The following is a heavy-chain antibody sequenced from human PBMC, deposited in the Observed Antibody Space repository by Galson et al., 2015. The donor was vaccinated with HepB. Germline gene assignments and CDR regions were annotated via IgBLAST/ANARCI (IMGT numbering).Heavy chain of an antibody. V-gene: IGHV4-34*01. CDR1: GGSFSGYY. J-gene: IGHJ4*02. Sequence: TLSLTCAVYGGSFSGYYWSWIRQPPGKGLGWIGEINHSGSTNYNPSLKSRVTISVDTSKNQFSLELSSVTAADTAVYYCARRPDYYGSGSYYNPTPHFDYWGQGTLVTVSS. D-gene: IGHD3-10*01. CDR3: ARRPDYYGSGSYYNPTPHFDY. CDR2: INHSGST.